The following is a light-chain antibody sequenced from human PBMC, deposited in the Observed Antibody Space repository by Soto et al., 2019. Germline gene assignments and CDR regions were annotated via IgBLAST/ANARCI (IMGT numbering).Light chain of an antibody. J-gene: IGLJ3*02. CDR3: SSYTSSSFWV. V-gene: IGLV2-14*01. CDR1: SSDVGGYNY. Sequence: QSVLTQPASVSGSPGQSITISCTGTSSDVGGYNYVSWYQQHPGKAPKLMIYEVSNRPSGVSNRFSDSKSGNTASLTISGLQAEDEADYYCSSYTSSSFWVFGGGTQLTVL. CDR2: EVS.